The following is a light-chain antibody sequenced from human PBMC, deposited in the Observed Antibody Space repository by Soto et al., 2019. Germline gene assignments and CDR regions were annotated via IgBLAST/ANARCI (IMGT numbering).Light chain of an antibody. V-gene: IGKV1-5*03. Sequence: DIQMTQSPSTLSGSVGDRVTITCRASQTISSWLAWYQQKPGKAPKLLIYKASTLKSGVPSRFSGSGSGTEFPLTISSLQPDDFAVYYCQQYNNWPPLTFGGGTKVDIK. CDR1: QTISSW. CDR3: QQYNNWPPLT. J-gene: IGKJ4*01. CDR2: KAS.